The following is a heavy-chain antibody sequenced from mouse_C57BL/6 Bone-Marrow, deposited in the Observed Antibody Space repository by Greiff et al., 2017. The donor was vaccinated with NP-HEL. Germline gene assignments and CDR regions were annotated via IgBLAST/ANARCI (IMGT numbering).Heavy chain of an antibody. Sequence: EVQLHQSGPELVKPGASVKISCKASGYTFTDYYMNWVKQSHGKSLEWIGDINPNNGGTSYNQKFKGKATLTVDKSSSTAYMELRSLTSEDSAVDYCARGANWVFAYWGQGTLVTVSA. CDR3: ARGANWVFAY. D-gene: IGHD4-1*01. J-gene: IGHJ3*01. CDR1: GYTFTDYY. V-gene: IGHV1-26*01. CDR2: INPNNGGT.